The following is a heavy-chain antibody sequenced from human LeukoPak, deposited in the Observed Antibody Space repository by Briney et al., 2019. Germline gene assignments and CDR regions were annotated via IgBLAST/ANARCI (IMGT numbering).Heavy chain of an antibody. J-gene: IGHJ4*02. Sequence: SETLSLTCTVSGGSISSYYWSWIRQPPGKGLEWIGYIYYSGSTNYNPSLKSRVTISVDTSKNQFSLKLSSVTAADTAVYYCARNSNYEYYFDYWGQGTLVTVSS. CDR1: GGSISSYY. CDR3: ARNSNYEYYFDY. CDR2: IYYSGST. D-gene: IGHD4-11*01. V-gene: IGHV4-59*01.